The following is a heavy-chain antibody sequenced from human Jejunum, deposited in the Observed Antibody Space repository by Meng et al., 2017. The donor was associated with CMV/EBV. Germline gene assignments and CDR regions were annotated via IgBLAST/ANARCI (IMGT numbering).Heavy chain of an antibody. J-gene: IGHJ4*02. V-gene: IGHV1-69*01. Sequence: VQLGGLWDQRGSPGAAVTMSCASTRGVFNNQSLRWVRQEPGQVLEWMERISAVINSPTYAQKISGRLTITADGSTCMTYIELTSLTSDDKSVYYCVRGFINGYLQFDYWGQGTLVTVSS. CDR2: ISAVINSP. D-gene: IGHD5-24*01. CDR3: VRGFINGYLQFDY. CDR1: RGVFNNQS.